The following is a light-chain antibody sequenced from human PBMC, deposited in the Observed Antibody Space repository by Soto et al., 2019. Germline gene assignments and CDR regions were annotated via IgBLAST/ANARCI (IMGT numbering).Light chain of an antibody. Sequence: EIVMTQSPATVSVSPGDRATLSCRASQRVSGGFLAWYQQKPGQAPRLLIYDTYNRATSVPARFSGSGSMTDFTLTISSLEPEDFAVYYCQQRSYWITFGQGTRLEIK. V-gene: IGKV3D-20*02. J-gene: IGKJ5*01. CDR3: QQRSYWIT. CDR1: QRVSGGF. CDR2: DTY.